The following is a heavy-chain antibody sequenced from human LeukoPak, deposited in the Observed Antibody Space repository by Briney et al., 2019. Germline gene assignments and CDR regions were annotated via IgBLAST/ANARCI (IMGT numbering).Heavy chain of an antibody. J-gene: IGHJ3*02. CDR3: ARDLIDASGDYLAFDI. CDR2: IYYSGST. Sequence: SETLSLTCTVSGGSISSSGYYWGWLRQPPGTGLEWVGSIYYSGSTYYNPSLKSRVTISVDTSKNQFSLKLSSVTAADTAVYYCARDLIDASGDYLAFDIWGQGTMVTVSS. V-gene: IGHV4-39*07. CDR1: GGSISSSGYY. D-gene: IGHD4-17*01.